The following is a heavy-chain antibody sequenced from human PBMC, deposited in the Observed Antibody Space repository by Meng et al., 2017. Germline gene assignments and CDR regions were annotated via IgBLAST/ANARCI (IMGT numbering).Heavy chain of an antibody. J-gene: IGHJ6*02. V-gene: IGHV1-24*01. CDR2: FDPEDGET. CDR1: GYTLTELS. D-gene: IGHD2-2*01. CDR3: ATDSPASGYYYGMDV. Sequence: ASVKVSCKVSGYTLTELSMHWVRQAPGKGLEWMGGFDPEDGETIYAQKFQGRVTMTEDTSTDTAYMELGSLRSEDTAVYYCATDSPASGYYYGMDVWGQGTTVTVSS.